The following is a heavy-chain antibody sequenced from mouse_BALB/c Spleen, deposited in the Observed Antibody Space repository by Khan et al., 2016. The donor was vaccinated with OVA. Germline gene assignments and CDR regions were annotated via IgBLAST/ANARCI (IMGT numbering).Heavy chain of an antibody. V-gene: IGHV3-5*02. CDR2: IYNSGII. D-gene: IGHD1-1*01. J-gene: IGHJ1*01. CDR1: GISITTRNYR. Sequence: EVQLQESGPGLVKPSQTVSLTCTVTGISITTRNYRWSWIRQFPGNKLEWIGYIYNSGIITYNPSLTSRATITRDTSKNQFFLEMNSLTAEDTATYYCARDEYYGYWYFDVWGAGTTVTVSS. CDR3: ARDEYYGYWYFDV.